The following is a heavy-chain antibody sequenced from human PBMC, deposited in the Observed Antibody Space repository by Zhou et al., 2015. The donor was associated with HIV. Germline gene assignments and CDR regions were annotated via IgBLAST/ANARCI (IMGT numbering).Heavy chain of an antibody. V-gene: IGHV1-46*04. Sequence: QVQLVQSGAEMKKPGASVKVSCKASGYTFTYYYMHWVRQAPGQGLEWMGVINPSNGITSQAQGRVILTRDTSTSTVYMELSSLRSEDTAVYYCARDRGPDIVLMVYAVGGMDVWGQGTTVTVSS. CDR3: ARDRGPDIVLMVYAVGGMDV. CDR2: INPSNGIT. CDR1: GYTFTYYY. J-gene: IGHJ6*02. D-gene: IGHD2-8*01.